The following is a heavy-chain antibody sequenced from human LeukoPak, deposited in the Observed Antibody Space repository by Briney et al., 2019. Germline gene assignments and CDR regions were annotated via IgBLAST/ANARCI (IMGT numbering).Heavy chain of an antibody. CDR1: GFTFSSYA. J-gene: IGHJ4*02. CDR2: ISGSGGST. V-gene: IGHV3-23*01. Sequence: PGGSPRLSCAASGFTFSSYAMSWVRQAPGKGLERVSAISGSGGSTYYADSVKGRFTISRDNSKNTLYLQMNSLRAEDTAVYYCAKDQEAITMVRGELDYWGQGTLVTVSS. CDR3: AKDQEAITMVRGELDY. D-gene: IGHD3-10*01.